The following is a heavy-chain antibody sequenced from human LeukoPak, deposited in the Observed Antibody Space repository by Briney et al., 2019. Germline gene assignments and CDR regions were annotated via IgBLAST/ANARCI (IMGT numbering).Heavy chain of an antibody. J-gene: IGHJ6*02. CDR2: ISYDGSNK. Sequence: GRSLRLSCAASGFTFSSYAMHWVRQAPGKGLEWVAVISYDGSNKYYADSVKGRFTISRDNSKNTLYLQMNSLRAEDTAVYYCAKDAPAGYYYGMDVWGQGTTVTVSS. V-gene: IGHV3-30-3*01. CDR1: GFTFSSYA. CDR3: AKDAPAGYYYGMDV.